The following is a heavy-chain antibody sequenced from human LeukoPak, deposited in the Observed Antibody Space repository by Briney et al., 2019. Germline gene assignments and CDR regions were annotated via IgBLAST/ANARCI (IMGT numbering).Heavy chain of an antibody. V-gene: IGHV4-59*01. J-gene: IGHJ4*02. CDR2: IYYSGST. Sequence: SETLSLTCTVSGGSISSYYCSWIRQPPGKGLEWIGYIYYSGSTNYNPSLKSRVTISVDTSKNQFSLKLSSVTAADTAVYYCARGGRGEAPNLDYWGQGTLVTVSS. CDR3: ARGGRGEAPNLDY. D-gene: IGHD3-16*01. CDR1: GGSISSYY.